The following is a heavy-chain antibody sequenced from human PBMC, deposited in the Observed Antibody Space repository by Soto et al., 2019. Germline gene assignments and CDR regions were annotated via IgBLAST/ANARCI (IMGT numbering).Heavy chain of an antibody. J-gene: IGHJ6*02. CDR2: ISNNGINK. CDR1: GFTFRTYG. CDR3: AKVIRADSTSSNFYYYSGLDV. Sequence: QVQLVESGGGAVQPGRSLRLSCAASGFTFRTYGMHWVRQAPGKGLEWLAVISNNGINKYYADSVKGLFTISRDNSRDTLFLQMNSLRGEDTSIYYCAKVIRADSTSSNFYYYSGLDVWGQGTTVTVS. D-gene: IGHD6-6*01. V-gene: IGHV3-30*18.